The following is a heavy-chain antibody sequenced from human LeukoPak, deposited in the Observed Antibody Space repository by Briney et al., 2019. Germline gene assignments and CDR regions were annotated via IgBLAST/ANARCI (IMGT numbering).Heavy chain of an antibody. CDR2: ISRSAGTI. CDR3: AKYSGSYYDYFDY. V-gene: IGHV3-11*04. Sequence: PGGSLRLSCAASGFTFSDYYMSWIRQAPGKGLEWVSYISRSAGTIYYADSVKGRFTISRDNAKNSLYLQMNSLRAEDTAVYYCAKYSGSYYDYFDYWGQGTLVTVSS. J-gene: IGHJ4*02. D-gene: IGHD1-26*01. CDR1: GFTFSDYY.